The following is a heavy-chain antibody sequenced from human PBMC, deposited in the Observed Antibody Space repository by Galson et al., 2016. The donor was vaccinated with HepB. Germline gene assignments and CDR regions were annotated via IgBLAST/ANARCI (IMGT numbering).Heavy chain of an antibody. Sequence: SLRLSCAASGFTFNDYYMTWIRQPPGKGLEWVSYVSSSGSTTYYADSVKGRFTLSRDNAKNSLYLQMNSLRVEDTAVYFCARPTEGYYYNSSGFMGGYGMDVWGQGTTVTVSS. CDR1: GFTFNDYY. CDR2: VSSSGSTT. J-gene: IGHJ6*02. D-gene: IGHD3-22*01. CDR3: ARPTEGYYYNSSGFMGGYGMDV. V-gene: IGHV3-11*01.